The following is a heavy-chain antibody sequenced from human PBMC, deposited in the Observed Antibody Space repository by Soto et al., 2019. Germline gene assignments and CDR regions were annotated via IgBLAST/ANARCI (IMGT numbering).Heavy chain of an antibody. CDR3: ARHGGSYYYYYYYGMGV. CDR1: GGSISSYY. D-gene: IGHD1-26*01. CDR2: IYYSGST. Sequence: SETLSLTCTVSGGSISSYYWSWIRQPPGKGLEWIGYIYYSGSTNYNPSLKSRVTISVDTSKNHFSLKLSSVTAADTAVYYCARHGGSYYYYYYYGMGVWGQGTTVTVSS. V-gene: IGHV4-59*08. J-gene: IGHJ6*02.